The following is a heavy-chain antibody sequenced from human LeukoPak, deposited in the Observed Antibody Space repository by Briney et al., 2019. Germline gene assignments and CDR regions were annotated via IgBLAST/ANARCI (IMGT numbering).Heavy chain of an antibody. J-gene: IGHJ6*03. Sequence: GGFLRLSCAASGFSFSSYNMNWVRQTPGKGLEWVSSITSSSTYTFYADSVKGRFTISRDNARNSLYLQMNSLRAEDTAVYYCARDSYGSGYYYYYYYMDVWGKGTTVTVSS. V-gene: IGHV3-21*01. D-gene: IGHD3-10*01. CDR1: GFSFSSYN. CDR3: ARDSYGSGYYYYYYYMDV. CDR2: ITSSSTYT.